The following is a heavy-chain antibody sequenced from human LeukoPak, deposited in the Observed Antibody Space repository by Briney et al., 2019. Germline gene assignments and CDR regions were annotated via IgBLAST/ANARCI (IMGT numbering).Heavy chain of an antibody. Sequence: ASVKVSCKASVGNFNSYAVSWVRQAPGQGLEWMGAIIPILRSANYAQKFQGRGTITTDESTRTVYMELGSLGIEDTDVYFCARDRANIITPLKAFYIWGQRTMVTVSS. CDR1: VGNFNSYA. V-gene: IGHV1-69*05. D-gene: IGHD3-10*01. CDR3: ARDRANIITPLKAFYI. CDR2: IIPILRSA. J-gene: IGHJ3*02.